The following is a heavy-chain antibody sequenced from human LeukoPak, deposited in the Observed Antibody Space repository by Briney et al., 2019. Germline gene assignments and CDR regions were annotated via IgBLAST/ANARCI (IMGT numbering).Heavy chain of an antibody. D-gene: IGHD6-13*01. CDR3: ARSYSSSSYDAFDI. CDR1: GFTFSCCG. Sequence: PGGSLRLSFAASGFTFSCCGMHWVRQAPGKGLEWVALIWYDGSNKYYADSVKGRFTISRDNSKNTLYLQMNSLRTEDTAVFYCARSYSSSSYDAFDIWGQGTMVTVSS. J-gene: IGHJ3*02. CDR2: IWYDGSNK. V-gene: IGHV3-33*01.